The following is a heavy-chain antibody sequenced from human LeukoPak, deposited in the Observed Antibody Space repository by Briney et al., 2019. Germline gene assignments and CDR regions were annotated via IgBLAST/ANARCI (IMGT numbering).Heavy chain of an antibody. V-gene: IGHV1-69*04. D-gene: IGHD4-17*01. CDR2: IIPILGIA. Sequence: VASVKVSCKASGGTFSSYAISWVRQAPGQGLEWMGRIIPILGIANYAQKFQGRVTITADKSTSTAYMELSSLRSEDTAVYYCARQYGDYNWFDPWGQGTLVTVSS. CDR1: GGTFSSYA. J-gene: IGHJ5*02. CDR3: ARQYGDYNWFDP.